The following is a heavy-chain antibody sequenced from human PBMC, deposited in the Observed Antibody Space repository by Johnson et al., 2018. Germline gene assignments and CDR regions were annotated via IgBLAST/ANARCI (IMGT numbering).Heavy chain of an antibody. Sequence: QVQLQESGPGLVKPSETLSLTCTVPGGSISSYYWRWIRQPPGKGLEWIGYIYDSGSTNYKPPLKSRVTISVDTSKNQFSLRLSSVTAAATAVYYCARVRTTGYYYYMDVWGKGTTVTVSS. D-gene: IGHD4-17*01. V-gene: IGHV4-59*01. CDR2: IYDSGST. CDR1: GGSISSYY. J-gene: IGHJ6*03. CDR3: ARVRTTGYYYYMDV.